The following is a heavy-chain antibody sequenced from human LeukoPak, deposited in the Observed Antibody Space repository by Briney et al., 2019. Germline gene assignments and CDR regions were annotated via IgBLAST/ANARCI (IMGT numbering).Heavy chain of an antibody. CDR2: INPNSGGT. CDR1: GYTFTGYY. CDR3: AREGPFSRRGEHYMDV. J-gene: IGHJ6*03. D-gene: IGHD1-26*01. Sequence: GASVKVSCKASGYTFTGYYMHWVRQAPGQGLEWMGWINPNSGGTKYAQKLQDRVTMTTDTSTTTAYMELRSLTSDDTAVYYCAREGPFSRRGEHYMDVWGKGTAVTISS. V-gene: IGHV1-2*02.